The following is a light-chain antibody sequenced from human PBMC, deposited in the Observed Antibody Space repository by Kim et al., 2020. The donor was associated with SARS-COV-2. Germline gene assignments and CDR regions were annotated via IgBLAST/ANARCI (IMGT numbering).Light chain of an antibody. J-gene: IGKJ4*01. CDR3: QQLNSYPLT. V-gene: IGKV1-9*01. CDR1: QGISSF. CDR2: PAS. Sequence: DIQLTQSPSFLSASVGDRVTLTCRASQGISSFLAWYQQKPGKAPNLLIYPASTLQSGVPSRFSGSESGTEFTLTISSLQPEDFATYYCQQLNSYPLTFGGGTKVDIK.